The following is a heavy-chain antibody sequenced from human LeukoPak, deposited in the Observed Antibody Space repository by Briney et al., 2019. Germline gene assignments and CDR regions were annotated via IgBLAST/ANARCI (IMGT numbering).Heavy chain of an antibody. CDR2: IKQDGIEK. CDR1: GFTFNSYW. J-gene: IGHJ4*02. Sequence: GGSLRLSCAASGFTFNSYWMSWVRQAPGKGLEWVANIKQDGIEKYYVDSVKGRFTISRDNAKNSLYLQMSSLRAEDTAVYYCARDTTYYDFWSGYHTYFDYWGQGTLVTVSS. V-gene: IGHV3-7*01. CDR3: ARDTTYYDFWSGYHTYFDY. D-gene: IGHD3-3*01.